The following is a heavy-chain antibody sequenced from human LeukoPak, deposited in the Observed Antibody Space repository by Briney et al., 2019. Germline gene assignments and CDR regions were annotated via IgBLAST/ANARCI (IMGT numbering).Heavy chain of an antibody. D-gene: IGHD3-22*01. V-gene: IGHV3-74*01. CDR2: ITNDGSST. CDR1: GLTFSSHW. CDR3: ARDGGGYYYDSSGQNGMDV. J-gene: IGHJ6*02. Sequence: PGGSLRLSCAASGLTFSSHWMHWVRQAPGKGLVWVSRITNDGSSTTYADSVKGRFTISRDNAKNSLYLQMNSLRAEDTAVYYCARDGGGYYYDSSGQNGMDVWGQGTTVTVSS.